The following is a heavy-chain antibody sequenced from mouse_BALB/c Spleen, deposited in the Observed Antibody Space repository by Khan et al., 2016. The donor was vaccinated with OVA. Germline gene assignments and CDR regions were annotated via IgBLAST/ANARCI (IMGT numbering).Heavy chain of an antibody. D-gene: IGHD1-1*01. J-gene: IGHJ3*01. V-gene: IGHV5-6-5*01. CDR3: SRDYLFPY. CDR2: ISSGDSA. Sequence: EVQLVESGGGLVKPGGSLKLSCAASGFTFSNYAMSWVRQSPEKGLEWVASISSGDSAYYPDSVKGRVTISRDNARNILYLQMSSLRSEDTAMDYCSRDYLFPYWGQGTLGTGSS. CDR1: GFTFSNYA.